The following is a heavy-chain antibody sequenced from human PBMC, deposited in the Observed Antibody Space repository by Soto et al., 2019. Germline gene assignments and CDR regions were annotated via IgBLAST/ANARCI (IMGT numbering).Heavy chain of an antibody. CDR3: AKSVYNWNDGFFDY. J-gene: IGHJ4*02. CDR1: GFTFSTYG. D-gene: IGHD1-1*01. CDR2: ISNDGNNK. V-gene: IGHV3-30*18. Sequence: QVQLVESGGGVVQPGRSLRLSCAASGFTFSTYGMHWVRQAPGKGLEWVAVISNDGNNKYYADSVKGRFTISRDNXKNTLYLQMSSLRAEDTAVYYCAKSVYNWNDGFFDYWGQGTLVTVSS.